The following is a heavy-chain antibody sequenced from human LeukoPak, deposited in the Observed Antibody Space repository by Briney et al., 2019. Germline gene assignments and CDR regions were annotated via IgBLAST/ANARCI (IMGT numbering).Heavy chain of an antibody. CDR2: ISGYNGNT. CDR3: ARGYFDH. Sequence: ASVKVSCKASGYTFINYGISWVRQAPGQGLEWMGWISGYNGNTKYAQKLQGRVTMTRDMSTSTVYMELSSLRSEDTAVYYCARGYFDHWGQGTLVTVSS. CDR1: GYTFINYG. V-gene: IGHV1-18*01. J-gene: IGHJ4*02.